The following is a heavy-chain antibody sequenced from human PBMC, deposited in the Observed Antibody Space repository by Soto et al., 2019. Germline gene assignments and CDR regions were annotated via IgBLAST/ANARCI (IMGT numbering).Heavy chain of an antibody. CDR1: GFTFDDYA. V-gene: IGHV3-9*01. J-gene: IGHJ6*03. D-gene: IGHD2-15*01. CDR2: LSWNSGSI. CDR3: AKGSVVVAARDYMDV. Sequence: EVQLVESGGGLVQPGRSLRLSCAASGFTFDDYAMHWVRQAPGKGLEWVSGLSWNSGSIGYADSVKGRFTISRDNAKNSLYLQMNSLRAEDTALYYCAKGSVVVAARDYMDVWGKGTTVTVSS.